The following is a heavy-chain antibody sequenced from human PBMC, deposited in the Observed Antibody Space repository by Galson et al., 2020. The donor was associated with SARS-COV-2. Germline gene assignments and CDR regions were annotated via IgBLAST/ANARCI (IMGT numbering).Heavy chain of an antibody. J-gene: IGHJ4*02. D-gene: IGHD6-19*01. CDR1: GLTVSINH. CDR3: ARDRGSGWFGAADY. Sequence: GGSLRLSCAASGLTVSINHMSWVRQAPGKGLEWVSVVDSGGQTYYADSVKGRFTISRDDSKNTLYLQMNSLRPEDTAMYYCARDRGSGWFGAADYWGQGSLVTV. CDR2: VDSGGQT. V-gene: IGHV3-66*02.